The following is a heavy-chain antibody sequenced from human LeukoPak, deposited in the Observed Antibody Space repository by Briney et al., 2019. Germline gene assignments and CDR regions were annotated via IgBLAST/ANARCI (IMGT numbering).Heavy chain of an antibody. CDR3: ARPDPPLILDWPAPYFDY. V-gene: IGHV3-23*01. CDR1: GFTFSSYA. D-gene: IGHD3/OR15-3a*01. Sequence: PGGSLRLSCAASGFTFSSYAMSWVRQAPGKGLEWVSTISGSGGSTYYADSVKGRFTISRDNSKNTLYLLMNSLRAEDTAVYYCARPDPPLILDWPAPYFDYWGQGTLVTVSS. J-gene: IGHJ4*02. CDR2: ISGSGGST.